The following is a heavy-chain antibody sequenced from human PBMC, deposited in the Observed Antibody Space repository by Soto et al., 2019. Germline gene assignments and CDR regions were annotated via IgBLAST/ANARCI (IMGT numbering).Heavy chain of an antibody. CDR3: VRTSLVVADANRQDY. D-gene: IGHD2-15*01. J-gene: IGHJ4*02. Sequence: GGSLRLSCAASGFTFSSYWMHWVRQAPGKGLVWVSRINSDGSSTSYADSVKGRFTISRDNAKNTLYLQMNSLRAEDTAAYYCVRTSLVVADANRQDYWGQGTLVTVSS. CDR1: GFTFSSYW. V-gene: IGHV3-74*01. CDR2: INSDGSST.